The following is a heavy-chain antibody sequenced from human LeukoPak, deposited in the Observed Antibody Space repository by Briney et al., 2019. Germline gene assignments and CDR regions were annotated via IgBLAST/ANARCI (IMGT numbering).Heavy chain of an antibody. V-gene: IGHV3-33*01. CDR2: IWYDVSNK. J-gene: IGHJ3*02. CDR1: GFTFSSYG. D-gene: IGHD1-14*01. CDR3: ARGGISASADAFDI. Sequence: GGSLRLSCAASGFTFSSYGMHWVRQAPGKGLEWVAVIWYDVSNKYYADSVKGRFTISRDNSKNTLYLQMNSLRAEDTAVYYCARGGISASADAFDIWGQGTMVTVSS.